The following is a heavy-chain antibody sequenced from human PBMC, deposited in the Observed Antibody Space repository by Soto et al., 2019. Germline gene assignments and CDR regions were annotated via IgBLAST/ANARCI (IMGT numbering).Heavy chain of an antibody. J-gene: IGHJ4*02. CDR3: TTNDY. CDR2: IKDRDYGGTA. V-gene: IGHV3-15*01. CDR1: GFNFSDAW. Sequence: QLVESGGDLVTPGESLRLSCVASGFNFSDAWMTWVRQAPGKGLEWVGRIKDRDYGGTADYAASGKGRFTMSRDDSTNMLFLQMNSLKSEDTAVYYCTTNDYWGQGTQVTVSS.